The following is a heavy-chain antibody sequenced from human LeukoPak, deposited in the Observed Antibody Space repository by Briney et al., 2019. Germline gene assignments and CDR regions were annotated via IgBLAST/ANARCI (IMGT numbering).Heavy chain of an antibody. Sequence: GGSLRLSCAASGFTFSSYAMHWVRQAPGKGLEWVAVISYDGSNKYYADSVKGRFTISRDNARNSLYLQMNSLRVEDTAVYYCARASPLLVVAGTPDYWGQGTLVTVSS. CDR1: GFTFSSYA. D-gene: IGHD6-19*01. J-gene: IGHJ4*02. CDR2: ISYDGSNK. CDR3: ARASPLLVVAGTPDY. V-gene: IGHV3-30*04.